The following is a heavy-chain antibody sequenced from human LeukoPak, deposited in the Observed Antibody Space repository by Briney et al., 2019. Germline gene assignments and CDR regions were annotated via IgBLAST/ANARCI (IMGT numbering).Heavy chain of an antibody. CDR1: GFTFSSYA. D-gene: IGHD4-17*01. Sequence: PGGSLRLSCAASGFTFSSYAMTWVRQAPGKGLEWVSGISAGGTRTYYADSVKGRFTISRDNAKNALYLQMNSLRAEDTAVYYCARQEVDYGAPAGFHNWGQGTLVTVSS. CDR3: ARQEVDYGAPAGFHN. J-gene: IGHJ4*02. CDR2: ISAGGTRT. V-gene: IGHV3-23*01.